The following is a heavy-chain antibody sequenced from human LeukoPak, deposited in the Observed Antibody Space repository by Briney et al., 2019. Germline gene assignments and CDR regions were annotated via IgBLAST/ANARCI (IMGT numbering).Heavy chain of an antibody. D-gene: IGHD5-18*01. CDR1: GFTFSNYA. V-gene: IGHV3-23*01. Sequence: GGSLRLSCAASGFTFSNYAMSWVRQAPGKGLEWVSVISGSGGSTYYADSAKGRFTISRDISKNMLYLQMNSLRAEDTALYYCAKDSSSQYSYGYIDYWGQGTLVTVSS. J-gene: IGHJ4*02. CDR2: ISGSGGST. CDR3: AKDSSSQYSYGYIDY.